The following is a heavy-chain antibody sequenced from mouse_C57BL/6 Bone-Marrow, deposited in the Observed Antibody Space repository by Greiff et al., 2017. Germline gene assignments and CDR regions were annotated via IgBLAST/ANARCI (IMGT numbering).Heavy chain of an antibody. CDR1: GFNIKDDY. CDR2: IDPENGDT. CDR3: TTLWYFDY. J-gene: IGHJ2*01. D-gene: IGHD1-1*02. V-gene: IGHV14-4*01. Sequence: VQLQQSGAELVRPGASVKLSCTASGFNIKDDYMHWVKQRPEQGLEWIGWIDPENGDTEYASKFQGKATITADTSSNTAYLQLSILTSEDTAVYYCTTLWYFDYWGQGTTLTVSS.